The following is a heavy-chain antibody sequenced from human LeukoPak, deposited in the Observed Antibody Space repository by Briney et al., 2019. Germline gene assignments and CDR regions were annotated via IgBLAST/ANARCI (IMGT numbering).Heavy chain of an antibody. D-gene: IGHD2-2*01. CDR3: ARDDCSSTSCYYHYMDV. CDR2: ISAYNGNT. V-gene: IGHV1-18*01. CDR1: GYTFTSYG. Sequence: AASVKVSCKASGYTFTSYGISWVRQAPGQGLEWMGWISAYNGNTNYAQKLQGRVTMTTDTSTSTAYMELRSLRSDDTAVYYCARDDCSSTSCYYHYMDVWGKGTTVTVSS. J-gene: IGHJ6*03.